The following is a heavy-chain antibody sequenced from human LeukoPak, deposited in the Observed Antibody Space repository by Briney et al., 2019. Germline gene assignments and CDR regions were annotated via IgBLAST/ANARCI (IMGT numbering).Heavy chain of an antibody. V-gene: IGHV3-7*03. Sequence: GGSLRLSCAASGFIISSYWMSWVRQAPGKGLEWVANIKQDGSEKYYVDSVKGRFTISRDNAKNSLYLQMNSLRAEDTAVYYCARVSTYYDSSGYPINLFDYWGQGTLVTVSS. D-gene: IGHD3-22*01. CDR3: ARVSTYYDSSGYPINLFDY. J-gene: IGHJ4*02. CDR2: IKQDGSEK. CDR1: GFIISSYW.